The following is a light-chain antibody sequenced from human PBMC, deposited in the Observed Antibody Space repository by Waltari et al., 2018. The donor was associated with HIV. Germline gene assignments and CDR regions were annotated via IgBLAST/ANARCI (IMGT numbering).Light chain of an antibody. V-gene: IGKV2-30*01. CDR3: MQGTSWPYT. Sequence: DVVMTQYPLSLPVTLGQPASISCRSSQSLVYKDGNTYLNWFHQRPGQSPRCLIYRVSNRDSVVPDRFSGSGSGTDSTLKISRVEAEDVSVYYCMQGTSWPYTFGQGTKVEIE. CDR1: QSLVYKDGNTY. CDR2: RVS. J-gene: IGKJ2*01.